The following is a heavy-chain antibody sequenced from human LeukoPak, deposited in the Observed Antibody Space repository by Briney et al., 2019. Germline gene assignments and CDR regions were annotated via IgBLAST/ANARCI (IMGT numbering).Heavy chain of an antibody. CDR3: VRLYDDYTNGHFDS. D-gene: IGHD4-11*01. V-gene: IGHV3-21*01. CDR1: GFTFSSYS. J-gene: IGHJ4*02. Sequence: TGGSLRLSCAASGFTFSSYSMNWVRQAPGKGLEWVSSISSSSSYIFYADSVKGRFTISRHNAKNSLYLQLNSLRAEDTAVYYCVRLYDDYTNGHFDSWGQGTLVTVSS. CDR2: ISSSSSYI.